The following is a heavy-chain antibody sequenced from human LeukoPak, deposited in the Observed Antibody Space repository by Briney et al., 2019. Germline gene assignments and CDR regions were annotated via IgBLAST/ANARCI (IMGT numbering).Heavy chain of an antibody. J-gene: IGHJ4*02. CDR3: ASYNWNY. V-gene: IGHV3-23*01. CDR2: ISGCVGRT. Sequence: SGGSLRLSCAASGFTFSSYAMSWVRQAPGKGREWVSAISGCVGRTYSADSVKGRFTISRDNSRNTLYLQMNSLRAEDTAVYYCASYNWNYWGQGTLVTVSS. D-gene: IGHD1-1*01. CDR1: GFTFSSYA.